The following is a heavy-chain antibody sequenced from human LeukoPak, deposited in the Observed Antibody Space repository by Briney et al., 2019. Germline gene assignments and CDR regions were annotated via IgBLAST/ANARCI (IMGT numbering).Heavy chain of an antibody. V-gene: IGHV4-34*01. CDR1: GGSFSGYY. D-gene: IGHD5-18*01. Sequence: SETLSLTCAVYGGSFSGYYWSWIRQPPGKGLEWIGEINHSGSTNYNPSLKSRVTIPVDTSKNQFSLKLSSVTAADTAVYYCARDSSYGKSDYWGQGTLVTVSS. CDR2: INHSGST. CDR3: ARDSSYGKSDY. J-gene: IGHJ4*02.